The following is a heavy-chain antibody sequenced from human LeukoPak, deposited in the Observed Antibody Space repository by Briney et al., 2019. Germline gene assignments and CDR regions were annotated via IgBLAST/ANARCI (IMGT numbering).Heavy chain of an antibody. V-gene: IGHV3-20*04. CDR1: GFTFDGYG. CDR3: ARGYCSSTSCYFDY. Sequence: AGGSLRLSCAASGFTFDGYGMSWVRQAPGKGLEWVSGINWNGGSTGYADSVKGRFTISRDNAKNSLYLQMNSLRAEDTALYYCARGYCSSTSCYFDYWGQGTLVTVSS. CDR2: INWNGGST. J-gene: IGHJ4*02. D-gene: IGHD2-2*01.